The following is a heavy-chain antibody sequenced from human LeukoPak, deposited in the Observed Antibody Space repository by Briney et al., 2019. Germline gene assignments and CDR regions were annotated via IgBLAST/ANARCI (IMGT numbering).Heavy chain of an antibody. CDR3: ARGRKTRYGSGSSWAYGMDV. Sequence: SETLSLTCAVYGGSFSGYYWSWIRQPPGKGLEWIGEINHSGSTNYNPSLKSRVTISVDTSKNQFSLKLSSVTAADTAVYYRARGRKTRYGSGSSWAYGMDVWGQGTTVTVSS. CDR1: GGSFSGYY. V-gene: IGHV4-34*01. CDR2: INHSGST. D-gene: IGHD3-10*01. J-gene: IGHJ6*02.